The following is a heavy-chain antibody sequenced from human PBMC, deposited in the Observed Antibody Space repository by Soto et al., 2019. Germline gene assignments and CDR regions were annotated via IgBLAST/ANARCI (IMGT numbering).Heavy chain of an antibody. J-gene: IGHJ5*02. D-gene: IGHD3-10*01. V-gene: IGHV3-30-3*01. CDR3: ARVDLWFGELLSS. CDR2: ISYDGSNK. Sequence: GGSLRLSGAASGFTFSSYAMHWVRQAPGKGLEWVAVISYDGSNKYYADSVKGRFTISRDNSKNTLYLRMNSLRAEDTAVYYCARVDLWFGELLSSWGQGTLVTVSS. CDR1: GFTFSSYA.